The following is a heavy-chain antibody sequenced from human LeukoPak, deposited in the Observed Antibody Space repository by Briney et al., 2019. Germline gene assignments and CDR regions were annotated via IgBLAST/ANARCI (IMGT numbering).Heavy chain of an antibody. Sequence: PGGSLRLSCAASGFTFSSYWMHWVRQAPGKGLVWVSRINSDGSSTSYADSVKGRFTISRDNSKNTLYLQMNSLRAEDTAVYYCAKSSSGYYTFDYWGQGTLVTVSS. V-gene: IGHV3-74*01. J-gene: IGHJ4*02. CDR3: AKSSSGYYTFDY. D-gene: IGHD3-3*01. CDR2: INSDGSST. CDR1: GFTFSSYW.